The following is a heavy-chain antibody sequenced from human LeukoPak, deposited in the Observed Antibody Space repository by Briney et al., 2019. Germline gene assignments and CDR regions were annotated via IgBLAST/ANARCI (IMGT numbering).Heavy chain of an antibody. CDR3: ARSRVYYYYMDV. Sequence: SVKVSCKASGGTFSSYAISWVRQAPGQGLEWMGGIIPIFGTANYTQKFQGRVTITADKSTSTAYMELSSLRSEDTAVYYCARSRVYYYYMDVWGKGTTVTVSS. CDR2: IIPIFGTA. V-gene: IGHV1-69*06. J-gene: IGHJ6*03. CDR1: GGTFSSYA.